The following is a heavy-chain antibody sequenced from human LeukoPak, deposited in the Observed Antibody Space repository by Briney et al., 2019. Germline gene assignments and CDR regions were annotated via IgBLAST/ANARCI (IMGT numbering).Heavy chain of an antibody. CDR1: GFAFNNDT. D-gene: IGHD5-18*01. V-gene: IGHV3-23*01. Sequence: GGSLRLSCAASGFAFNNDTMTWVRQPPGKGLEWVSTIVGDSTIEYYADSVKGRFTISSDNSKTMLFLHMNSLRAEDTAIYYCARQPYFYYYLDVWGKGTTVTVTS. CDR2: IVGDSTIE. CDR3: ARQPYFYYYLDV. J-gene: IGHJ6*03.